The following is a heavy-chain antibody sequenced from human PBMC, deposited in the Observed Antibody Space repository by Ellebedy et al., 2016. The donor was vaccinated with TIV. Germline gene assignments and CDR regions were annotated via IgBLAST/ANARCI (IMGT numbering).Heavy chain of an antibody. D-gene: IGHD3-22*01. V-gene: IGHV3-23*01. J-gene: IGHJ4*02. CDR1: GFTFSSYA. CDR2: FGVSGDST. Sequence: PGGSLRLSCAASGFTFSSYAMSWVRQAPGKGLEWVSGFGVSGDSTYNADSVKGRFTISRDNSKNTLYLQMNSLRAEDTAVYFCAKDRTPGDSYWVFDYWGQGTLVTVSS. CDR3: AKDRTPGDSYWVFDY.